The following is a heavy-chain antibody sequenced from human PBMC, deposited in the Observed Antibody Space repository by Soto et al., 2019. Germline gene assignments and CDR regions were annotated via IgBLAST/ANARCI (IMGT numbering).Heavy chain of an antibody. CDR2: IFYSGST. J-gene: IGHJ4*02. V-gene: IGHV4-39*01. Sequence: QLQLQESGPGLVKPSETLSLTCTVSGGSISTNNYFWAWIRQPPGKGMEWIGSIFYSGSTYYNPPLKRRVTISVDTSTNQFSLKLSSVTAADTAVYYCARLSGRRGQPFDNWGQGTLVTVSS. CDR1: GGSISTNNYF. D-gene: IGHD3-10*01. CDR3: ARLSGRRGQPFDN.